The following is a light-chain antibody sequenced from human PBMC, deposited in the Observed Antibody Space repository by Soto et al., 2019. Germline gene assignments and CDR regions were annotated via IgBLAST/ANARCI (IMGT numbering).Light chain of an antibody. CDR2: GAS. CDR3: QQYYSYPRT. V-gene: IGKV1-17*01. Sequence: DVEMPPTPTTLPASVGNSVPITCRASPDISNDLGWYQQKQGKAPKLLIYGASTLQSGVPSRFSGSGYGTDFTLTISCLQSEDFATYYCQQYYSYPRTFGQGTKV. CDR1: PDISND. J-gene: IGKJ1*01.